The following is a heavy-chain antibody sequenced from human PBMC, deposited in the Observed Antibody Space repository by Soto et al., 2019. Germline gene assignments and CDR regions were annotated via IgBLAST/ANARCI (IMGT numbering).Heavy chain of an antibody. Sequence: QVQLVESGGGVVQPGRSLRLSCAASGFTFSSSVMHWVRQAPGKGLEWVAVIWYDGSNKYYADSVKGRFTISRENSKNTLYLQMNSLRAEDTAVYYCARAHYYASSPLDYWGQGTLVTVSS. CDR1: GFTFSSSV. CDR2: IWYDGSNK. D-gene: IGHD3-22*01. J-gene: IGHJ4*02. CDR3: ARAHYYASSPLDY. V-gene: IGHV3-33*01.